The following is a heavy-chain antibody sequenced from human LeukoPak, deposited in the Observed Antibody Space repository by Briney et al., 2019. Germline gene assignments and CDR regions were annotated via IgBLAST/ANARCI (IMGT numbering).Heavy chain of an antibody. CDR2: ISSDGSNK. CDR3: AKTRPVLLWFGELFA. Sequence: GGSLRLSCAASGFTFSSYGMHWVRQAPGKGREWEAGISSDGSNKYYADSVKGRFTLSRDNSKHTLYMQMNSLRAADTAVYYCAKTRPVLLWFGELFAWGQGALVTVSS. D-gene: IGHD3-10*01. J-gene: IGHJ5*02. V-gene: IGHV3-30*18. CDR1: GFTFSSYG.